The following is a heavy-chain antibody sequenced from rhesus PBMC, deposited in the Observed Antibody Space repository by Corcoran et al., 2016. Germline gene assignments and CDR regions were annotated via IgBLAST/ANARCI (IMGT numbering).Heavy chain of an antibody. CDR3: VGLMVAGPVEY. CDR2: ISGDDRST. V-gene: IGHV4-173*01. CDR1: GGSISSNS. D-gene: IGHD6-37*01. J-gene: IGHJ4*01. Sequence: LQLQESGPGLVKPSETLSLTCAVSGGSISSNSWTWIRQPPGKGLEWIGRISGDDRSTDYTPSLRSRVTISTDTSKTQFSLKVDSVTAADTAVYYCVGLMVAGPVEYWGQGVLVTVSS.